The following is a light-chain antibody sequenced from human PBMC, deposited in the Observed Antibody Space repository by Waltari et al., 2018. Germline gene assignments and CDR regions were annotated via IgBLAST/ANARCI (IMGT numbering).Light chain of an antibody. J-gene: IGKJ1*01. CDR1: QSLVHSDGKTY. Sequence: DVVMTQSPLSLPVTLGQPATISCRSSQSLVHSDGKTYLNWFHQRPGQSPRRLIYKVFNRDSGVPDRFSGSGSGTDFTLKISRVEAEDVWAYYCMQATQWPLTFGQGTKVEIK. CDR3: MQATQWPLT. V-gene: IGKV2-30*02. CDR2: KVF.